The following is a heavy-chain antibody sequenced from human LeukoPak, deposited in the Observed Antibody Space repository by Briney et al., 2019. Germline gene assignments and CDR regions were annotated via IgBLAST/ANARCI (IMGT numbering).Heavy chain of an antibody. CDR3: ARDHYYDSSSYNWFDP. J-gene: IGHJ5*02. CDR1: GFTFDDYA. D-gene: IGHD3-22*01. CDR2: ISWNSGSI. V-gene: IGHV3-9*01. Sequence: GRSLRLSCAASGFTFDDYAMHWVRQAPGKGLEWVSGISWNSGSIGYADSVKGRFTISRDNAKNSLYLQMNSLRAEDTALYYCARDHYYDSSSYNWFDPWGQGTLVTVSS.